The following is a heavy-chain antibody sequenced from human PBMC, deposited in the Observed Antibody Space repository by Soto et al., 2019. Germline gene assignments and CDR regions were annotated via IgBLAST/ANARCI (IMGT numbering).Heavy chain of an antibody. CDR3: ASTLY. V-gene: IGHV3-30-3*01. J-gene: IGHJ4*02. CDR1: GFTFSSYA. Sequence: GGSLRLSCAASGFTFSSYAMHWVRQAPGKGLEWVAVISYDGSNKYYADSVKSRFTISRDNSKNTLYLQMNSLRAEDTAVYYCASTLYWGQGTLVTVSS. CDR2: ISYDGSNK.